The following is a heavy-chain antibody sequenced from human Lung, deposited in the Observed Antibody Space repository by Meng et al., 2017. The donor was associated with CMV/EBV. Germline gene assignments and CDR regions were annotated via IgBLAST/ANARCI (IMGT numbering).Heavy chain of an antibody. Sequence: VPLQGSGPGLVNPSQTLSPTCTVSGGSISSGDYYWSWIRQPPGKGLEWIGYIYYSGSTYYNPSLKSRVTISVDTSKNQFSLKLSSVTAADTAVYYCAREGIYDIYPNDAFDIWGQGTMVTVSS. CDR3: AREGIYDIYPNDAFDI. CDR1: GGSISSGDYY. D-gene: IGHD3-22*01. J-gene: IGHJ3*02. CDR2: IYYSGST. V-gene: IGHV4-30-4*08.